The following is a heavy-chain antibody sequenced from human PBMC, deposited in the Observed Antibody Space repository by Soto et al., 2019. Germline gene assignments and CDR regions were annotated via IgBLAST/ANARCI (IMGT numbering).Heavy chain of an antibody. CDR3: ARCYGSGSSYHYYYGMDV. Sequence: SETLSLTCAVSGGSISSSNWWSWVRQPPGKGLEWIGEIYHSGSTNYNPSLKSRVTISVDKSKNQFSLKLSSVTAANTAVYYCARCYGSGSSYHYYYGMDVWGQGTTVTVSS. V-gene: IGHV4-4*02. CDR1: GGSISSSNW. J-gene: IGHJ6*02. D-gene: IGHD3-10*01. CDR2: IYHSGST.